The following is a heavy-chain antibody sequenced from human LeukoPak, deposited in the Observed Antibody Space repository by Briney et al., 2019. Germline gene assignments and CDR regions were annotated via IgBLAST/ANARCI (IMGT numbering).Heavy chain of an antibody. CDR2: IYPGDSDT. J-gene: IGHJ3*02. V-gene: IGHV5-51*01. D-gene: IGHD3-10*01. CDR3: ARQLPSITMVRGDAFDI. Sequence: GESLKISCKDSGYSFTSYWIGWVRQMPGKGLEWMGIIYPGDSDTRYSPSFQGQVTISADKSISTAYLQWSSLKASDTAMYYCARQLPSITMVRGDAFDIWGQGTMVTVSS. CDR1: GYSFTSYW.